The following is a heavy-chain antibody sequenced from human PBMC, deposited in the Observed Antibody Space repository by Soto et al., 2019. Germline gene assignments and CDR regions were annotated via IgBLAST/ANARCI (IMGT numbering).Heavy chain of an antibody. CDR1: GGSLGGYG. CDR2: IYYSGST. Sequence: SETLCVRWSVAGGSLGGYGGSWLRPPPGKGLEWIGYIYYSGSTNYNPSLKSRVTISVDTSKNQFSLKLSSVTAADTAVYYCARGSRGDYVPFDYWGQGTLVTVSS. CDR3: ARGSRGDYVPFDY. D-gene: IGHD4-17*01. J-gene: IGHJ4*02. V-gene: IGHV4-59*01.